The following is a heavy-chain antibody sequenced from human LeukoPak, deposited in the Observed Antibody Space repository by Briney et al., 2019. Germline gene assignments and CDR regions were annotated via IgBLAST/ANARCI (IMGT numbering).Heavy chain of an antibody. CDR3: AKEGAPYSSSWFDY. J-gene: IGHJ4*02. CDR1: GFTFSSYG. D-gene: IGHD6-13*01. CDR2: IRYDGSNK. Sequence: GGSLRLSCAASGFTFSSYGMHWVRQAPGKGLEWVAFIRYDGSNKYYADSVKGRFTISRDNSKNTLYLQMNSLRAEDTAVYYCAKEGAPYSSSWFDYWGQGTLVTVSS. V-gene: IGHV3-30*02.